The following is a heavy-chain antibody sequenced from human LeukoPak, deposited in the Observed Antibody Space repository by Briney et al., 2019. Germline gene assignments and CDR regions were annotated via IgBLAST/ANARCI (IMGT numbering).Heavy chain of an antibody. D-gene: IGHD6-25*01. CDR3: ARGSSGGDYVGY. Sequence: GASVTVSCKASGYTFTSYYMHWVRQAPGQGLEWMGIINPSGGSTSYAQKFQGRVTMTRDMSTSTVYMELSSLRSEDTAVYYCARGSSGGDYVGYWGQGTLVTVSS. CDR1: GYTFTSYY. J-gene: IGHJ4*02. CDR2: INPSGGST. V-gene: IGHV1-46*01.